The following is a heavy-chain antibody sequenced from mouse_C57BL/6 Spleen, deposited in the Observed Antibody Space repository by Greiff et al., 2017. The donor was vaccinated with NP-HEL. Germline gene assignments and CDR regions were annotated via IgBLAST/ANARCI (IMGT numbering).Heavy chain of an antibody. J-gene: IGHJ4*01. CDR2: MGTGSGST. V-gene: IGHV1-9*01. CDR1: GYTFTGYW. Sequence: VQRVESGAELMKPGASVKLSCKGTGYTFTGYWIEWVKKRQGQGSEWIGEMGTGSGSTKEKEKFKGKATFTADTSSKNAYMQLSSLTTEDSAIYYCARTYGTIMDYWGQGTSVTVSS. D-gene: IGHD2-1*01. CDR3: ARTYGTIMDY.